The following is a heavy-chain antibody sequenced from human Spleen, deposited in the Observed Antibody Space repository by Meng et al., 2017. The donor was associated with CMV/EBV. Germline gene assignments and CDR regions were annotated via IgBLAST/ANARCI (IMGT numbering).Heavy chain of an antibody. Sequence: GESLKISCKGSGYIFNNFWIAWVRQMPGKGLEWMGTIYPVDSDTRYSPSFQGQVTISADRSISTAYLQWSSLKASDTAMYYCARHFNRDWHFDFWGRGTLVTVSS. D-gene: IGHD3-10*01. CDR2: IYPVDSDT. CDR1: GYIFNNFW. J-gene: IGHJ2*01. V-gene: IGHV5-51*01. CDR3: ARHFNRDWHFDF.